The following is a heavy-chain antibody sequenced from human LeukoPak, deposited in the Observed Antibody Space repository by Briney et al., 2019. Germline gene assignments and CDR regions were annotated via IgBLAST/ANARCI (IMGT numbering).Heavy chain of an antibody. V-gene: IGHV4-61*01. CDR3: ARVSSWYWFDP. CDR1: GGSVSSGSYY. J-gene: IGHJ5*02. D-gene: IGHD6-13*01. Sequence: PSETLSHTCTVSGGSVSSGSYYWGWIRQPPGKGLEWIGYIYYSGSTNYNPSLKSRVSISVDTSKNQFSLKLSSVTAADTAVYYCARVSSWYWFDPWGQGTLVTVSS. CDR2: IYYSGST.